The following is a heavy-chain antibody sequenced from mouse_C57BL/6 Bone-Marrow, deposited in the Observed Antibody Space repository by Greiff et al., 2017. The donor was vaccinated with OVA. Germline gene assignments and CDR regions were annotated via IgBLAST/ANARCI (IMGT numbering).Heavy chain of an antibody. CDR2: IWRGGST. CDR3: ANTGYYGSSYWYFDV. J-gene: IGHJ1*03. CDR1: GFSLTSYG. Sequence: VKLMESGPGLVQPSQSLSITCTVSGFSLTSYGVHWVRQSPGKGLEWLGVIWRGGSTDNNAAFMSRLSITKDNSKSQVFFKMNSLQADDTAIYYCANTGYYGSSYWYFDVWGTGTTVTVSS. D-gene: IGHD1-1*01. V-gene: IGHV2-5*01.